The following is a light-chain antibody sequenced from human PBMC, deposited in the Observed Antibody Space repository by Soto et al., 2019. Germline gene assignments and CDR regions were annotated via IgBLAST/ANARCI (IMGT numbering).Light chain of an antibody. CDR1: QSINSD. CDR2: GAS. J-gene: IGKJ5*01. Sequence: GLSHSAGTLSFYQGERATLSCGASQSINSDVAWYQLKVGQTPRLLIHGASTRATGIPVRFSGSGSESDFTLTIISLEPEDFAVYYCQQRSYPITFCQG. V-gene: IGKV3-11*01. CDR3: QQRSYPIT.